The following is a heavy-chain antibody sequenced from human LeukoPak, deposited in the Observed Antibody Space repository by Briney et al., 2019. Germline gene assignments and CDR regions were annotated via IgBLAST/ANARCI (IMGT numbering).Heavy chain of an antibody. CDR2: ISAYNGNI. Sequence: ASVTVSCKASGYTFTNYGITWVRQAPGQGLEWMGWISAYNGNINYAQNLQGRVTMTTDTSTSTAYMELRSLRSDDTAMYYCARSLYYDSSGYHLYWGQGSLVTVSS. V-gene: IGHV1-18*01. J-gene: IGHJ1*01. CDR3: ARSLYYDSSGYHLY. D-gene: IGHD3-22*01. CDR1: GYTFTNYG.